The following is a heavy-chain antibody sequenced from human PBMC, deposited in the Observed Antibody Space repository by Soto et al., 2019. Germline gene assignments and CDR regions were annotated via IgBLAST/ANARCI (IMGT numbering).Heavy chain of an antibody. V-gene: IGHV1-18*01. J-gene: IGHJ4*02. CDR2: ISAYNGNT. CDR1: GYTFTSYG. Sequence: GASVKVSCKASGYTFTSYGISWVRQAPGQGLEWMGWISAYNGNTNYAQKLQGRVTMTTDTSTSTAYMELRSLRSDDTAVYYCARALGRDILTAYFDKHSEYWGQGTLVTVSS. D-gene: IGHD3-9*01. CDR3: ARALGRDILTAYFDKHSEY.